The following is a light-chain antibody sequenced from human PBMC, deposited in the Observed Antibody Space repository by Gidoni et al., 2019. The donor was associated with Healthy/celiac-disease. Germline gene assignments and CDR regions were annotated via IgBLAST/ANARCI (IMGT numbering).Light chain of an antibody. J-gene: IGLJ1*01. CDR2: EGS. V-gene: IGLV2-23*01. CDR3: CSYAGSYNYV. Sequence: QSALTQPASVSGSPGQSITISCTGTSSDVGSYNLVPWYQQHPGKAPKLMLYEGSKRPSGVSNRFSGSKSGNTASLTISGLQAEDEADYYCCSYAGSYNYVFGTGTKVTVL. CDR1: SSDVGSYNL.